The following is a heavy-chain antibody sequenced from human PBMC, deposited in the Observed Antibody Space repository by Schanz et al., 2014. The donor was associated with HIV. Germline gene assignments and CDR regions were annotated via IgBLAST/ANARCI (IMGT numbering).Heavy chain of an antibody. V-gene: IGHV3-30*18. CDR3: AKDRNWYDSRYRGKGNYYYYYGMDV. CDR2: ISYDGVNK. D-gene: IGHD3-22*01. Sequence: QVQLVESGGGVVQPGRSLRLSCAASGFTFNSYGMHWVRQAPGKGLEWVAVISYDGVNKYYADSVKGRFTISRDNSKNTLYLQFKRLRAEDTAVYYCAKDRNWYDSRYRGKGNYYYYYGMDVWGQGTTVTVSS. J-gene: IGHJ6*02. CDR1: GFTFNSYG.